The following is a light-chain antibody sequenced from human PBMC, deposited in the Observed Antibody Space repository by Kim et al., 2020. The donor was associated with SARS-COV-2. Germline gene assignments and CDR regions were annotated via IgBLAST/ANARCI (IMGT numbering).Light chain of an antibody. CDR1: KLGDKY. CDR2: QDS. Sequence: SYELTQPPSVSVSPGQTASITCSGDKLGDKYACWYQQKPGQSPVLVIYQDSKRPSGIPERFSGCNSGNTATLTISGTQAMDEADYYCQAWDSSTAVFGTGTKVTVL. J-gene: IGLJ1*01. CDR3: QAWDSSTAV. V-gene: IGLV3-1*01.